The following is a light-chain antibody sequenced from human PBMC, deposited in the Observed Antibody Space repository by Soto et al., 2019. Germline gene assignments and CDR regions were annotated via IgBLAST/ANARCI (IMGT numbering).Light chain of an antibody. V-gene: IGKV2-28*01. CDR2: LGS. CDR1: QSLLHSNGYNY. CDR3: MQVLYTLFP. J-gene: IGKJ3*01. Sequence: DIVMTQSPLSLPVTPGEPASISCRSSQSLLHSNGYNYLDWYRQKQGQSPQLLIYLGSNRASGVPDRISGSGSGPDFTLKISRVGGEDVVVFYRMQVLYTLFPFGPGTQVD.